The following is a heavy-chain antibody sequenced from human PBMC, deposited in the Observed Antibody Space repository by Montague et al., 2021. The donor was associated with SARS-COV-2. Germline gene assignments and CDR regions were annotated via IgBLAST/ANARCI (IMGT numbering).Heavy chain of an antibody. J-gene: IGHJ6*02. D-gene: IGHD2-2*02. CDR2: ISAYNGNT. CDR3: AIGIVVPAAIPPYYYYGMDV. V-gene: IGHV1-18*04. Sequence: SVKVSCKASGYTFTSYGISWVRQAPGHGLELMGWISAYNGNTNYAQKLQGRVTMTTDTSTSTAYMELRSLRSDDTAVYYCAIGIVVPAAIPPYYYYGMDVWGQGTTVTVSS. CDR1: GYTFTSYG.